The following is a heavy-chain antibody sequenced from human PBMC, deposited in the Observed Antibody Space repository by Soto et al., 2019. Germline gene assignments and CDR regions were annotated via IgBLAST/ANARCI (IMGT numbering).Heavy chain of an antibody. Sequence: QVQLVESVGGVVQPGRSLRLSCAASGFTFSSYGMHWVRQAPGKGLEWVAVIWYDGSNKYYADSVKGRFTISRDNSKNTLYLQMNSLRAEDTAVYYCARDWALWFGETHYYYYGMDVWGQGTTVTVSS. CDR1: GFTFSSYG. CDR2: IWYDGSNK. V-gene: IGHV3-33*01. CDR3: ARDWALWFGETHYYYYGMDV. J-gene: IGHJ6*02. D-gene: IGHD3-10*01.